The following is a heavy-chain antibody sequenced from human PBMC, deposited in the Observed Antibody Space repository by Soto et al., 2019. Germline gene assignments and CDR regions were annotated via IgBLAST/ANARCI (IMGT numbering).Heavy chain of an antibody. J-gene: IGHJ6*02. CDR2: IYYSGST. CDR1: GGSFSGYY. Sequence: SETLSLTCAVYGGSFSGYYWSWIRQHPGKGLEWIGYIYYSGSTYYNPSLKSRVTISVDTSKNQFSLKLSSVTAADTAVYYCARDRLYGEVFSGMDVWGQGTTVTVSS. D-gene: IGHD4-17*01. CDR3: ARDRLYGEVFSGMDV. V-gene: IGHV4-31*11.